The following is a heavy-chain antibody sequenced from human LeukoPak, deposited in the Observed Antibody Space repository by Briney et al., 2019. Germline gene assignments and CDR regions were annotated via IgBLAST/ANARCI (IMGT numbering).Heavy chain of an antibody. CDR1: GVSISSNSYY. CDR3: ARVGSSYGYSGYVDY. CDR2: IYYSGST. Sequence: SETLSLTCAVSGVSISSNSYYWGWIRQPPGKGLEWIGSIYYSGSTYYNPSLKSRVTIPVDKSKNQFSLKLSSVTAADTALYYCARVGSSYGYSGYVDYWGQGTLVTVSS. V-gene: IGHV4-39*07. J-gene: IGHJ4*02. D-gene: IGHD5-18*01.